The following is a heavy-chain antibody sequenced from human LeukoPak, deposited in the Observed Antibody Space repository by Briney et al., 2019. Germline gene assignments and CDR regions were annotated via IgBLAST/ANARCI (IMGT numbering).Heavy chain of an antibody. CDR3: AREGYYYTSGSRHNWFDP. Sequence: ASVKVSCKASGYAFTGYSMHWVRQAPGQGLEWMGWINPKTGARNYAQKFLGRVTMTRDTSISTAYMELTRLRSDDTAVYYCAREGYYYTSGSRHNWFDPWGQGNLVTVSS. J-gene: IGHJ5*02. D-gene: IGHD3-10*01. CDR1: GYAFTGYS. CDR2: INPKTGAR. V-gene: IGHV1-2*02.